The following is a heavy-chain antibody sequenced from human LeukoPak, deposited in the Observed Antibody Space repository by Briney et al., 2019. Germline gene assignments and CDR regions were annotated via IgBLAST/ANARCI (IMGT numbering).Heavy chain of an antibody. J-gene: IGHJ4*02. Sequence: PSETLSLTCSVSGGSISSGGHYWTWIRQHPGKGLEWIGYIYDSETTDYNPSLKSRVTMSVDTSKNQFSLKLSSVTAADTAVYYCVRYDSSGYYFDYWGQGTLVTVSS. V-gene: IGHV4-31*02. CDR2: IYDSETT. D-gene: IGHD3-22*01. CDR1: GGSISSGGHY. CDR3: VRYDSSGYYFDY.